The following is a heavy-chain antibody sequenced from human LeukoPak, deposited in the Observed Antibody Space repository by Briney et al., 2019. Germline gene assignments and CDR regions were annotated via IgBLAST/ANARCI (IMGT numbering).Heavy chain of an antibody. J-gene: IGHJ4*02. CDR2: IWYDGSNK. D-gene: IGHD6-13*01. CDR1: GFTFRNYG. CDR3: AKGGLAAAGINY. V-gene: IGHV3-33*06. Sequence: GGSLRLSCEASGFTFRNYGMHWVRQAPGKGLEWVAIIWYDGSNKYYADSVKGRFTISRDNSKNMVYLQMNSLRAEDTAVYYCAKGGLAAAGINYWGQGNLVTVS.